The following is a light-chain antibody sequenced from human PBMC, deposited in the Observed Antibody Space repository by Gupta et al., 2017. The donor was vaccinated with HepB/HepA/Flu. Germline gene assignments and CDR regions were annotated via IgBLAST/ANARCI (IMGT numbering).Light chain of an antibody. CDR3: QQRSNWPLT. Sequence: ETVLTQSPATLSLSPGERATLSCRASQSIFNYLAWYQQKPGQAPRLLIYDASNRATGIPARFSGSGFGTGFTLTISSLEPEDFAVYYCQQRSNWPLTFGGGIKVEIK. J-gene: IGKJ4*01. V-gene: IGKV3-11*01. CDR1: QSIFNY. CDR2: DAS.